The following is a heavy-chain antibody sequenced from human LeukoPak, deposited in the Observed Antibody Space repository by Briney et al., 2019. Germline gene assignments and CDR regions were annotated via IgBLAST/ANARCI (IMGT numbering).Heavy chain of an antibody. Sequence: GGSLRLSCVVSGFTFDSYSMNWVRQAPGKGLEWISYISNSGSPIYYADSVKGRFTISRDKDKSSLYLQMNRLAADDTAVYYCARGLALGLTVTPKAFDYWGQGPLVTVAS. CDR2: ISNSGSPI. V-gene: IGHV3-48*01. CDR3: ARGLALGLTVTPKAFDY. D-gene: IGHD4-11*01. J-gene: IGHJ4*02. CDR1: GFTFDSYS.